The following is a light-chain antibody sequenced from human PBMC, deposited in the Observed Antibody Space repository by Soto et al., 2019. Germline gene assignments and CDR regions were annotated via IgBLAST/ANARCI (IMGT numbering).Light chain of an antibody. CDR3: GAWDDTLNVLV. CDR1: SSNIGRKS. CDR2: SNN. J-gene: IGLJ2*01. Sequence: QSVLTQPPSASGTPGQTVTIFCSGSSSNIGRKSVQWYKQLPETAPKLLIYSNNQRPSGVPDRFSGSKSGTSASLAISGLQSEDEAHYYCGAWDDTLNVLVFGGGTKLTVL. V-gene: IGLV1-44*01.